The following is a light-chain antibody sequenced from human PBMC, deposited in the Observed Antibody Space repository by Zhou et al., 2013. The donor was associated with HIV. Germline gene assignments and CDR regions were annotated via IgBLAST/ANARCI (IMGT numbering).Light chain of an antibody. CDR3: QQYGSSPPYT. Sequence: EIVLTQSPGTLSLSPGERATLSCRASQSISNSYLAWYQQKPGQAPRLLIYGASNRVTGIPDRFSGSGSATDLTLTISRLEPEDFAVYYCQQYGSSPPYTFGQGTKLEIK. CDR1: QSISNSY. V-gene: IGKV3-20*01. J-gene: IGKJ2*01. CDR2: GAS.